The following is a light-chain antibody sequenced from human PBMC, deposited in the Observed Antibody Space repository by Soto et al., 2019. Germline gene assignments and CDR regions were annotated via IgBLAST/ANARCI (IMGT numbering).Light chain of an antibody. CDR1: SNDIGSYNL. CDR3: CSYAGSSTPYV. Sequence: QSALTQPASVSGSPGQSITISCTGTSNDIGSYNLVSWYQQHPGKAPKLMIYEVSKRPSGVSNRFSGSKSGNTASLTISGFQAEDEADYYCCSYAGSSTPYVFGTGTKVTVL. J-gene: IGLJ1*01. V-gene: IGLV2-23*02. CDR2: EVS.